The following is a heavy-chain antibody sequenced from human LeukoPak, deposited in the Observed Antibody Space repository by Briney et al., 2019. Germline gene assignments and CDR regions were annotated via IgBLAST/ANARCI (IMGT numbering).Heavy chain of an antibody. CDR3: ARDLALGWSYYYYMDV. Sequence: SETLSLTCTVSGGSISSRADYWNWIRQPAGKGLEWIGRIHISGITNYNPSLKSRVTISMDASKNQLSLKLTSVTAADTAVYYCARDLALGWSYYYYMDVWGKGTTVTVSS. V-gene: IGHV4-61*02. D-gene: IGHD3/OR15-3a*01. CDR1: GGSISSRADY. CDR2: IHISGIT. J-gene: IGHJ6*03.